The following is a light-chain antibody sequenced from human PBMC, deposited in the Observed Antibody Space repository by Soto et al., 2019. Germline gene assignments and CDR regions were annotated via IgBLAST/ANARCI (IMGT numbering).Light chain of an antibody. CDR1: QTVSIL. CDR3: QQYGSSLWT. V-gene: IGKV3-20*01. J-gene: IGKJ1*01. CDR2: GAS. Sequence: ETVMAQSPANLSVSPGERATLSFRASQTVSILLAWYQQKPGQAPRLLIYGASSRTTGIPDRFSGSGTGTDLFPIISRLEPQDYAVYYCQQYGSSLWTFGQGTKVDIK.